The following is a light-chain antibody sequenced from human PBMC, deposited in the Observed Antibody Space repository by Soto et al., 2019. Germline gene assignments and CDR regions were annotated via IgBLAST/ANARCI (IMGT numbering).Light chain of an antibody. Sequence: DRVMTQSPVTLSVSPGETATLSCRASQSVSGNLAWLQQKPGQAPRLLIFGASTSATGVPARFSGSGSGTDFTLTISSLESEDSAVYYCQQSYRWPYAFGQGTRVDIK. CDR1: QSVSGN. CDR3: QQSYRWPYA. J-gene: IGKJ2*01. V-gene: IGKV3-15*01. CDR2: GAS.